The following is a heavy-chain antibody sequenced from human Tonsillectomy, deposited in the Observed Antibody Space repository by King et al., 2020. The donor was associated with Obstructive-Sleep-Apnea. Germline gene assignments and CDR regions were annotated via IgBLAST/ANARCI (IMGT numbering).Heavy chain of an antibody. CDR3: ARDARYSGYDAFKFDH. Sequence: VQLVESGAEVKKPGASVKVSCKASGYTFNSYGISWVRQAPGQGLEWMGWISVYNGNTNYAQKFQGRVTMTTDTSTSTAYMELRSLRSDDTAVYYCARDARYSGYDAFKFDHWGQGTLVTVSS. D-gene: IGHD5-12*01. CDR1: GYTFNSYG. CDR2: ISVYNGNT. V-gene: IGHV1-18*01. J-gene: IGHJ4*02.